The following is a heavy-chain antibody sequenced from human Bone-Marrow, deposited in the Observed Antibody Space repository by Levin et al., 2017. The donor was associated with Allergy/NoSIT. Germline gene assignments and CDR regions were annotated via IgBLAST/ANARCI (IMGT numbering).Heavy chain of an antibody. Sequence: GESLKISCAASGFTFSSYSMNWVRQAPGKGLEWVSYISSSSSTIYYADSVKGRFTISRDNAKNSLYLQMNSLRDEDTAVYYCARDDESEVDQDAFDIWGQGTMVTVSS. CDR1: GFTFSSYS. CDR2: ISSSSSTI. D-gene: IGHD2-15*01. J-gene: IGHJ3*02. V-gene: IGHV3-48*02. CDR3: ARDDESEVDQDAFDI.